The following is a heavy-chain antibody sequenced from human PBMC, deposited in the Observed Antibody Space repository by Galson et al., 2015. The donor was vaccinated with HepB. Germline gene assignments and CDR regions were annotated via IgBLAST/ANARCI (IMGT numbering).Heavy chain of an antibody. J-gene: IGHJ6*02. Sequence: SLRLSCAASGFSFSGYWMHWVRQAPGKGLVWVSRINSDGSSTRYAGSVRGRFPISRDNAKNTLYLQMNSLRAEDTAVYYCAREYDSSDYLPVGYYGMDVWGQGTTVTVSS. CDR2: INSDGSST. CDR3: AREYDSSDYLPVGYYGMDV. CDR1: GFSFSGYW. V-gene: IGHV3-74*01. D-gene: IGHD3-22*01.